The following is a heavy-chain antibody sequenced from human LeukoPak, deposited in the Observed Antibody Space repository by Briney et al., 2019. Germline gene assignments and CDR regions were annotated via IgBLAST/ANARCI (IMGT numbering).Heavy chain of an antibody. CDR2: INHSGST. CDR1: GGSFSGYY. V-gene: IGHV4-34*01. D-gene: IGHD2-2*01. Sequence: PSETLSLTCAVYGGSFSGYYWSWIRQPPGKGLEWIGEINHSGSTNYNPSLKSRVTISVDTSKNQFSLKLSSVTAADTAVYYCARSRAGNWPYCSSTSCYRPFDPWGQGTLVTVSS. J-gene: IGHJ5*02. CDR3: ARSRAGNWPYCSSTSCYRPFDP.